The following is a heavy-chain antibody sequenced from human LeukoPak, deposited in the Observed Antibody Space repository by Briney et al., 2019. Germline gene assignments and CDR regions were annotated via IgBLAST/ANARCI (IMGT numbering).Heavy chain of an antibody. Sequence: SVKVSCKASRYTFTGYYMHWVRQAPGQGLEWMGWINSNSSDTKYAQTFQGRLTMTRDTSISKAYMALSRLRADDTAVYYCASLGFGEPNPDYWGQGTLVTVSS. CDR3: ASLGFGEPNPDY. J-gene: IGHJ4*02. D-gene: IGHD3-10*01. CDR1: RYTFTGYY. CDR2: INSNSSDT. V-gene: IGHV1-2*02.